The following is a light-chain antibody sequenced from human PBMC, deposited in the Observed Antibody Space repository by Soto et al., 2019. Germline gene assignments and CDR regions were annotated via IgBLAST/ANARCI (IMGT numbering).Light chain of an antibody. Sequence: QSALTQPASVSGSPGQSITISCTGTSSDVGGYDYVSWYQQHPGKAPKLIIYGVNNRPSGVSTRFSGSKSGNTASLTISGLQAEDEADYYCNSYITISIVVFGGGTQLTVL. CDR3: NSYITISIVV. CDR2: GVN. J-gene: IGLJ7*01. V-gene: IGLV2-14*01. CDR1: SSDVGGYDY.